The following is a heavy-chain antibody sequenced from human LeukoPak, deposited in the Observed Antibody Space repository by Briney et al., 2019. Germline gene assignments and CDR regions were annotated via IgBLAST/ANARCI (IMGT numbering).Heavy chain of an antibody. V-gene: IGHV3-15*01. D-gene: IGHD1-14*01. Sequence: GGSLRLSCSASGFTFSSFAMHWVRQVPGKGLEWVGRIKRRSDGGTTDYAAPVKDRFTISRDDSKNTLYLQMNSLKTDDTAVYYCTPGVGDYWGQGTLVTVSS. J-gene: IGHJ4*02. CDR1: GFTFSSFA. CDR2: IKRRSDGGTT. CDR3: TPGVGDY.